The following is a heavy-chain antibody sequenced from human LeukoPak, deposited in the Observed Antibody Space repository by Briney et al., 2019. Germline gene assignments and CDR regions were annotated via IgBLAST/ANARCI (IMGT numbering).Heavy chain of an antibody. CDR1: GYTFTTYY. J-gene: IGHJ4*02. CDR3: ARRGYNYGYLDY. Sequence: ASVKVSRKASGYTFTTYYIIWVRQAPGQGLEWMGIINPSGGSTSYAQKFQGRVTMTRDTSTTTVYMELSSLRSEDTAVYYCARRGYNYGYLDYWGQGTLVTVSS. V-gene: IGHV1-46*01. CDR2: INPSGGST. D-gene: IGHD5-18*01.